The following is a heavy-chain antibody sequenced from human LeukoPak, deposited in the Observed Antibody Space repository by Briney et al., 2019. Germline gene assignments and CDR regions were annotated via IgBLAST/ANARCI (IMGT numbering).Heavy chain of an antibody. D-gene: IGHD6-19*01. CDR1: GYAFTSLE. J-gene: IGHJ4*02. Sequence: GASVKVSCKASGYAFTSLEINWVRQATGQGLEWMGWMNPNSGFTGSAQKFQGRLTMTRDTSISTAYMELTSLTSEDTAMYYCARVAGSADYWGQGTLVTVSS. CDR3: ARVAGSADY. V-gene: IGHV1-8*01. CDR2: MNPNSGFT.